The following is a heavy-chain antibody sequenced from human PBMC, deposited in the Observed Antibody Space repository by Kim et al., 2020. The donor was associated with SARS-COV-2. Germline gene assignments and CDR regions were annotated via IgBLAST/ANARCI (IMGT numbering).Heavy chain of an antibody. V-gene: IGHV3-23*01. CDR3: VSMRYGSGSWNYFDS. CDR2: ISGDGGSP. J-gene: IGHJ4*02. D-gene: IGHD3-10*01. CDR1: GFTFTRKA. Sequence: GGSLRLSCAASGFTFTRKAMSWVRQAPGKGLEWVSSISGDGGSPYYADSVRGRFAISRDNSKNTLYLQMNSLRAEDTAVYYCVSMRYGSGSWNYFDSWGQGTLVTVSS.